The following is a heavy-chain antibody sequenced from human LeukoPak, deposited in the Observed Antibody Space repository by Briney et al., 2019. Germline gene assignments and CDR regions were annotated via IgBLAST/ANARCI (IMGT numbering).Heavy chain of an antibody. V-gene: IGHV4-34*01. J-gene: IGHJ4*02. CDR3: ARIAVAGTWDYSFDY. Sequence: SETQSLTCAVYGGSFSGYYWSWIRQPPGKGLEWIGEINHSGSTNYNPSLKSRVTISVDTSKNQFSLKLSSVTAADTAVYYCARIAVAGTWDYSFDYWGQGTLVTVSS. CDR2: INHSGST. D-gene: IGHD6-19*01. CDR1: GGSFSGYY.